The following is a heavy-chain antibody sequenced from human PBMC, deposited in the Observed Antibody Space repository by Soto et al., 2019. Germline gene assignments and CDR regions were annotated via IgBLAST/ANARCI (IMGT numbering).Heavy chain of an antibody. V-gene: IGHV5-51*01. D-gene: IGHD3-22*01. CDR2: IYPGDSDT. CDR3: ASQNYYDSSGYYYDAFDI. CDR1: GYSFTSYL. Sequence: GESLKISCTGSGYSFTSYLIGWVRQMPGKGLEWMGIIYPGDSDTRYSPSFQGQVTISADKSISTAYLQWSSLKASDTAMYYCASQNYYDSSGYYYDAFDIWGQGTMVTVSS. J-gene: IGHJ3*02.